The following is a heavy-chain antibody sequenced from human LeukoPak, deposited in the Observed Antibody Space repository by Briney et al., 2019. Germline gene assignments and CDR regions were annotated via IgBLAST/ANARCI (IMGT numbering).Heavy chain of an antibody. V-gene: IGHV3-7*01. CDR3: ARDVPAAIRNYYYYGMDV. CDR2: IKQDGSEK. J-gene: IGHJ6*02. CDR1: GFTFSSYW. Sequence: GGSLRLSCAASGFTFSSYWMSLVRQAPGKGLEWVANIKQDGSEKYYVDSVKGRFTISRDNAKNSLYLQMNSLRAEDTAVYYCARDVPAAIRNYYYYGMDVWGQGTTVTVSS. D-gene: IGHD2-2*02.